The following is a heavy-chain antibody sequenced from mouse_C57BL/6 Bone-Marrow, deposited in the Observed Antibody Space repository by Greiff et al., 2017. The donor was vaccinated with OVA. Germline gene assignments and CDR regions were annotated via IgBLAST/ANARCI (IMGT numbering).Heavy chain of an antibody. Sequence: VQLQQSVAELVRPGASVKLSCTASGFNIKNSYMHWVKQRPEQGLEWIGRIDPANGNTKYAPKFQGKATMTADTSSNTAYLQLSSLTSEDTAIYYCALFITTVVAPYYYAMDYWGQGTSVTVSS. J-gene: IGHJ4*01. CDR1: GFNIKNSY. V-gene: IGHV14-3*01. D-gene: IGHD1-1*01. CDR2: IDPANGNT. CDR3: ALFITTVVAPYYYAMDY.